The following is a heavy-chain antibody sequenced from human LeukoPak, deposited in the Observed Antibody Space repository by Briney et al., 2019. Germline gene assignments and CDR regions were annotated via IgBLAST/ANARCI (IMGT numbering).Heavy chain of an antibody. CDR1: GFTFSTYW. D-gene: IGHD1-1*01. CDR2: IKLDGSEK. CDR3: ARGLWYSRY. V-gene: IGHV3-7*04. J-gene: IGHJ4*02. Sequence: GGSLRLSCAASGFTFSTYWMTWVRQAPGKGLEWVANIKLDGSEKYYVDSVRGRFTISRDNAKKSLYLQMNSLRAEDTAVYYCARGLWYSRYWGQGALVTVSS.